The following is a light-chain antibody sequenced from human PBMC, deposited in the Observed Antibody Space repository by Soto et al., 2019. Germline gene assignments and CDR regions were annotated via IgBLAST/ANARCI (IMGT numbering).Light chain of an antibody. Sequence: QSALTQPPSASGSPGQSVTISCTGSGSDVGAYNYVSWYQQPPDKAPKLIIYEVSKRPSGVPDRFSGSKSGSTASLTVSGLQADDEAEYFCSSYAGSSGFVVFCGGTKLTVL. J-gene: IGLJ2*01. CDR1: GSDVGAYNY. V-gene: IGLV2-8*01. CDR3: SSYAGSSGFVV. CDR2: EVS.